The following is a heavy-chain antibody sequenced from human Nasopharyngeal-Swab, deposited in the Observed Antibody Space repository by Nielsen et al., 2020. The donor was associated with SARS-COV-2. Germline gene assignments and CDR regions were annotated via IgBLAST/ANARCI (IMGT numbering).Heavy chain of an antibody. V-gene: IGHV3-23*01. CDR2: ITGSGTT. Sequence: GESLKISCAASGFTFSSYAMSWVRQAPGKGLEWVSAITGSGTTYYADYVKGRFTISRDSSKNTLYLQMNSLRAEDTALYYCAKGDTNGANDAFDLWGQGTMVTVSS. J-gene: IGHJ3*01. D-gene: IGHD2-8*01. CDR1: GFTFSSYA. CDR3: AKGDTNGANDAFDL.